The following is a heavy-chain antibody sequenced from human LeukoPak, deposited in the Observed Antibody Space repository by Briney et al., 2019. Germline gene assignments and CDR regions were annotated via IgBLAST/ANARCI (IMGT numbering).Heavy chain of an antibody. D-gene: IGHD2-15*01. V-gene: IGHV1-18*01. J-gene: IGHJ4*02. Sequence: GASVKVSCKASGYTFTNYGISWVRQAPGQGLEWMRWISAYNGDTNYAQKFQGRVTMTTDTSTSTAYMELRSLRSDDTAVYYCARDRDITVTHFDYWGQGTLVTVSS. CDR3: ARDRDITVTHFDY. CDR2: ISAYNGDT. CDR1: GYTFTNYG.